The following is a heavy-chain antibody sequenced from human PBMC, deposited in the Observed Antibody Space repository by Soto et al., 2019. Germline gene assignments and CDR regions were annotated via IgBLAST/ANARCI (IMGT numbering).Heavy chain of an antibody. CDR1: GITFSNYE. D-gene: IGHD2-15*01. Sequence: PGGSLRLSCAASGITFSNYEMNWVRQAPGKGLEWVSYISSSGGTRYYAGSVKGRFTISRDNAKSSLYLQMNSLRAEDTAVYYCARYCSGGTCYDGNMDVWGQGTTVTVSS. V-gene: IGHV3-48*03. J-gene: IGHJ6*02. CDR2: ISSSGGTR. CDR3: ARYCSGGTCYDGNMDV.